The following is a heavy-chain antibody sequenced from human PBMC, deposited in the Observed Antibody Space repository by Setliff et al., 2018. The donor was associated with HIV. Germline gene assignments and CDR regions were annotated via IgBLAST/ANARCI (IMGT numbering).Heavy chain of an antibody. Sequence: SETLSLTCTVSGGSISSNNYYWGWIRQPPGKGLEWIGSIYYSGSTYYNPSLKSRVTISVDTSKNHFSLKLRSVTAADTAMYYCARNHYYGSGKNRWFDPWGQGMLVTVSS. CDR1: GGSISSNNYY. CDR3: ARNHYYGSGKNRWFDP. CDR2: IYYSGST. J-gene: IGHJ5*02. D-gene: IGHD3-10*01. V-gene: IGHV4-39*01.